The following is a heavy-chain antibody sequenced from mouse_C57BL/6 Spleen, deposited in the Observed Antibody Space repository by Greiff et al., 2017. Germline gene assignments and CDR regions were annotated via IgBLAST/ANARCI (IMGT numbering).Heavy chain of an antibody. D-gene: IGHD2-1*01. V-gene: IGHV1-61*01. CDR1: GYTFTSYW. CDR3: ARGYGNLDD. Sequence: QVQLKESGAELVRPGSSVKLSCKASGYTFTSYWMDWVKQRPGQGLEWIGNIYPSDSETHYNQKFKDKATLTVDKSSSTAYMQLSSLTSEDSAVYYCARGYGNLDDWGQGTTLTVSS. J-gene: IGHJ2*01. CDR2: IYPSDSET.